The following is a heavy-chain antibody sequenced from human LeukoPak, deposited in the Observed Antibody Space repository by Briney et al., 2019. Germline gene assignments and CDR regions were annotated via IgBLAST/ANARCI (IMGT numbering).Heavy chain of an antibody. V-gene: IGHV1-2*04. CDR2: INPNSGGT. D-gene: IGHD2-2*01. Sequence: ASVKVSCKASGYTFTGYYMHWVRQAPGQGLEWMGWINPNSGGTNYAQKFQGWVTMTRDTSISTAYMELSRLRSDDTAVYYCARALGYCSSTSCPAYGMDVWGKGTTATVSS. J-gene: IGHJ6*04. CDR1: GYTFTGYY. CDR3: ARALGYCSSTSCPAYGMDV.